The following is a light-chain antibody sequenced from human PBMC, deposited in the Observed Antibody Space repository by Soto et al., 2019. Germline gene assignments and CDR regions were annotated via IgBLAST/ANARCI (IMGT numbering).Light chain of an antibody. CDR1: SSDVGGYNF. Sequence: QSALTQPASVSGSPGQSITISCTGTSSDVGGYNFVSWYQQHPGKAPKFIIYDVRNRPSGVSNRFSGSRSGNTASLTISGVQADDEAAYYCSSYTSSGTVIFGGGTKLTVL. J-gene: IGLJ2*01. V-gene: IGLV2-14*03. CDR2: DVR. CDR3: SSYTSSGTVI.